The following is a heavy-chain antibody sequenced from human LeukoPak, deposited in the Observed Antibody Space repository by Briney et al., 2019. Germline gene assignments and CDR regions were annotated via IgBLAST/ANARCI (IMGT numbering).Heavy chain of an antibody. CDR3: ARTRGGSGTFLSIIDY. CDR1: GYSIKTGYY. Sequence: SETLSLTCSVSGYSIKTGYYWDWIRPSPGRGLEWIGNIDYAGNTYYNPSLNSRVTTSVDTSKNQFSLKLTAVTAADTATYYCARTRGGSGTFLSIIDYWGQGTLVTVSS. D-gene: IGHD3-10*01. CDR2: IDYAGNT. J-gene: IGHJ4*02. V-gene: IGHV4-38-2*02.